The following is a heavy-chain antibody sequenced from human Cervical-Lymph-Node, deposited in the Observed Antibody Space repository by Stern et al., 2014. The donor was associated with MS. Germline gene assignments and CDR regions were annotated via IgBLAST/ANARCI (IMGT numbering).Heavy chain of an antibody. CDR3: ARDPSTTASDWFFDL. CDR2: ISDTGTT. V-gene: IGHV4-59*02. D-gene: IGHD2-21*02. CDR1: GGAVSDYY. Sequence: QVQLKESGPGLVKPSETLSLTCTVSGGAVSDYYWTWIRQRPGKGLEWIGNISDTGTTNYTPPLHSRGTITLDTSQNQVSLRLRSVTAADTAVYYCARDPSTTASDWFFDLWGRGSLVTVSS. J-gene: IGHJ2*01.